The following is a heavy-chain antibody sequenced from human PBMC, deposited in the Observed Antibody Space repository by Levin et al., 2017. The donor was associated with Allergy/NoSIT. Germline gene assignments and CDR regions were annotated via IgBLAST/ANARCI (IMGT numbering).Heavy chain of an antibody. CDR2: ISYDTTKR. D-gene: IGHD3-10*01. V-gene: IGHV3-30-3*01. CDR3: AIGFGSGGYYPAFDP. J-gene: IGHJ5*02. CDR1: GSGFTFSSFA. Sequence: GGSLRLSCSASGSGFTFSSFAMFWVRQAPGRGLEWLSFISYDTTKRYYAESVKGRFTISRDNSENILYLQMNSLRTADTAVYYCAIGFGSGGYYPAFDPWGQGTLVIVSS.